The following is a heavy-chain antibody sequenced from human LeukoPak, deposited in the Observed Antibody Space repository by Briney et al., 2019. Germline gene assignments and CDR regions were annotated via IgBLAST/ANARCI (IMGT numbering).Heavy chain of an antibody. CDR1: GGSISDYY. CDR3: ARTYSSSSDY. V-gene: IGHV4-59*08. J-gene: IGHJ4*02. D-gene: IGHD6-6*01. CDR2: IYYSGST. Sequence: SETLSLTCTVSGGSISDYYWSWIRQPPGKGLEWIGYIYYSGSTNYNPSLKSRVTISVDTSKNQFSLKLSSVTAADTAVYYCARTYSSSSDYWGQGTLVTVSS.